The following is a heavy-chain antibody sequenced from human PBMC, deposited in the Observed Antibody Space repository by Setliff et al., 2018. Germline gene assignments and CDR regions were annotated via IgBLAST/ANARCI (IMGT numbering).Heavy chain of an antibody. J-gene: IGHJ4*02. CDR1: GYTFRNYG. CDR3: GRSQPVDYGLNSRYKNGVDY. D-gene: IGHD3-10*01. V-gene: IGHV1-18*01. CDR2: ISVYNAET. Sequence: ASVKVSCKTSGYTFRNYGITWVRQAPGQGLEWVGWISVYNAETNYAQKFQGRVTMTADTSTTTAYMELTSLRSDDTAIYYCGRSQPVDYGLNSRYKNGVDYWGQGTLVTV.